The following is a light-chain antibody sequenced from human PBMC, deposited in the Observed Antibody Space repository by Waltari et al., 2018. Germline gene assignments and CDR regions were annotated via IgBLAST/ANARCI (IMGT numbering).Light chain of an antibody. Sequence: QSALTQPPSVSGSPGQSVTISCTGTSSAVGSYNRVSLYPQPPYTAPKPIIYEVSDRPSGVPDRFSGSKSANTAFLTISGLQAEDEADYFCSSYTSSSTWVFGTGTKVTVL. CDR2: EVS. V-gene: IGLV2-18*02. J-gene: IGLJ1*01. CDR3: SSYTSSSTWV. CDR1: SSAVGSYNR.